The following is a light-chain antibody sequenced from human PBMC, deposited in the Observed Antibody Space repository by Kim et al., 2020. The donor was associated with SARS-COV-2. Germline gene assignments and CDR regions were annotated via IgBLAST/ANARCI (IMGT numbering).Light chain of an antibody. CDR1: SSDVGTYKH. CDR2: EDN. J-gene: IGLJ2*01. Sequence: VIISSTACSSDVGTYKHVSWYQQHPGKAPKVIISEDNKRPSGVPDRFSGSKSANTASLTVSGLQVEDEADYYCSSCAGSGNPVVLGGGTKLTVL. CDR3: SSCAGSGNPVV. V-gene: IGLV2-8*01.